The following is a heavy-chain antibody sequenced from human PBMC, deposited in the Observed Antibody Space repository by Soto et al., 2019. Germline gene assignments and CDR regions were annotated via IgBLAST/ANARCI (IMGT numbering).Heavy chain of an antibody. Sequence: EVQLLESGGYLVQPGGSLRLSCAASGIAFSNYAVTWVRQAQGKGLEWVSSISRSGNVIYYADSVKGGFIISRDNSKNTLYLQMNSLRAEDTAIYYCAKDTNGDYIGAFDDWGQGTLVTVSS. V-gene: IGHV3-23*01. CDR2: ISRSGNVI. D-gene: IGHD4-17*01. CDR1: GIAFSNYA. CDR3: AKDTNGDYIGAFDD. J-gene: IGHJ4*02.